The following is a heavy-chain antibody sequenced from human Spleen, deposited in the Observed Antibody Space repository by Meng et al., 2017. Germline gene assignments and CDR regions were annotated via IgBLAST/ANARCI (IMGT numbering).Heavy chain of an antibody. J-gene: IGHJ5*02. Sequence: QLQLQESNPGLLKPSATLSLTCTVSGGSISSTNYYWAWIRQPPGKGLEYVGSIYYSGSAFYNPSLKSRVTISIDTSKNQFSLKLTSVTAADTAVYYCCTQQHYNWFDPWGQGILVTVSS. CDR1: GGSISSTNYY. CDR2: IYYSGSA. V-gene: IGHV4-39*07. D-gene: IGHD2-8*01. CDR3: CTQQHYNWFDP.